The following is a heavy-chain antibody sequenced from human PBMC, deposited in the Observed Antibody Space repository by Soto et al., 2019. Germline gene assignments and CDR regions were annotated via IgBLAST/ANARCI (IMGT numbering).Heavy chain of an antibody. J-gene: IGHJ6*02. CDR3: ARDTGIVVVPAAGPRRHYYYYGMDV. D-gene: IGHD2-2*01. CDR2: INPNSGGT. Sequence: ASVKVSCKASGYTFTGYYMHWVRQAPGQGLEWMGWINPNSGGTNYAQKFQGRVTMTRDTSISTAYMELSRLRSDDTAVYYCARDTGIVVVPAAGPRRHYYYYGMDVWGQGTTVTVSS. V-gene: IGHV1-2*02. CDR1: GYTFTGYY.